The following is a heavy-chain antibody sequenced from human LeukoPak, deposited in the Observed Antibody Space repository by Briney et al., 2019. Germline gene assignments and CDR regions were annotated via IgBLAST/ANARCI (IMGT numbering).Heavy chain of an antibody. Sequence: PGGSLRLSCAASGFTFSSYGMHWVRQAPGKGLEWVAFIRYDGSNKYYADSVKGRFTISRDNSKNTLYLQMNSLRAEDTAVYYCATLQYSSGWDNFDYWGQGTLVTVSS. J-gene: IGHJ4*02. V-gene: IGHV3-30*02. CDR1: GFTFSSYG. D-gene: IGHD6-19*01. CDR3: ATLQYSSGWDNFDY. CDR2: IRYDGSNK.